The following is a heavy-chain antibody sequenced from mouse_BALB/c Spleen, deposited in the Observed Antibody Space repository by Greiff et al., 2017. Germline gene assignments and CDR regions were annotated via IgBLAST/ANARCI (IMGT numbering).Heavy chain of an antibody. D-gene: IGHD2-4*01. CDR3: ATYDYVAY. J-gene: IGHJ3*01. CDR2: IYPGDGDT. CDR1: GYAFSSYW. V-gene: IGHV1-80*01. Sequence: VQLQQSGAELVRPGSSVKISCKASGYAFSSYWMNWVKQRPGQGLEWIGQIYPGDGDTNYNGKFKGKATLTADKSSSTAYMQLSSLTSEDSAVYCCATYDYVAYWGQGTLVTVSA.